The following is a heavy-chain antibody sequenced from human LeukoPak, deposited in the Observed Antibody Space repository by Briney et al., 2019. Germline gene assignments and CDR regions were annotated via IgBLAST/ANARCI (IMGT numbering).Heavy chain of an antibody. CDR1: GGSISSCY. CDR2: IYTSGST. J-gene: IGHJ5*02. V-gene: IGHV4-4*07. CDR3: ARDKCSGGSCYWFDP. D-gene: IGHD2-15*01. Sequence: SETLSLTCTVSGGSISSCYWSWIRQPAGKGLEWIGRIYTSGSTNYNPSLKSRVTMSVDTSKNQFSLKLSSVTAADTAVYYCARDKCSGGSCYWFDPWGQGTLVTVSS.